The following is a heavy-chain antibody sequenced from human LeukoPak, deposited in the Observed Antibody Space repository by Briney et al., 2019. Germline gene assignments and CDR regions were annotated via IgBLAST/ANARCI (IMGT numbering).Heavy chain of an antibody. D-gene: IGHD3-10*01. V-gene: IGHV3-23*01. CDR3: AKGDYHDFDY. CDR1: GFTFSNYG. CDR2: ITSGVGIT. Sequence: PGGSLRLSCAASGFTFSNYGMNWVRQAPGKGLEWVSIITSGVGITYYADSVKGRFTISRDNSKNTLYLQMNSLRAEDTAVYYYAKGDYHDFDYWGQGTLVTVSS. J-gene: IGHJ4*02.